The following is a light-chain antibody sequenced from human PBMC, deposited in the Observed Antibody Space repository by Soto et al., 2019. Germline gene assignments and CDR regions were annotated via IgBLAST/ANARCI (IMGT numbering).Light chain of an antibody. CDR2: DVT. V-gene: IGLV2-23*02. Sequence: QSALTQPASVSGSPGQSITISCSGRSSDVGNYNRVSWYQQHPGKAPKLMIYDVTNRPSGVPGRFSGSRSGNTASLTISGLQIEDEAHYYCCSYSGGYFFVVIFGGGTQLTVL. CDR1: SSDVGNYNR. J-gene: IGLJ2*01. CDR3: CSYSGGYFFVVI.